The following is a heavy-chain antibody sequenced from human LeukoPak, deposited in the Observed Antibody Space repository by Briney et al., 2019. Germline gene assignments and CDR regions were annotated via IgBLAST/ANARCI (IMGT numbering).Heavy chain of an antibody. CDR3: AKGLVVNDNYFDN. J-gene: IGHJ4*02. V-gene: IGHV3-23*01. CDR1: GFSLRTYA. CDR2: IGGSDDTR. Sequence: GQSLRLSCAASGFSLRTYAMNWVRQVPGNGLEWVSSIGGSDDTRYYADSVKGRFTISSDFSTNTVSLQMTSLRAEDTAVYFCAKGLVVNDNYFDNWGQGTLVTVSS. D-gene: IGHD2-15*01.